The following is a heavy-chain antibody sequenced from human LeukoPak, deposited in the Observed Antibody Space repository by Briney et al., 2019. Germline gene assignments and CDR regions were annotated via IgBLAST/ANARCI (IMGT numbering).Heavy chain of an antibody. CDR2: IRYDGSNK. D-gene: IGHD2-15*01. J-gene: IGHJ4*02. CDR3: LVVAATPPFAGIDY. Sequence: GGSLRLSCAASGFTFSSYGMHWVRQAPGKGLEWVAFIRYDGSNKYYADSVKGRFTISRDNSKNTLYLQMNSLRAEDTAVYYCLVVAATPPFAGIDYWGQGTLVTVSS. V-gene: IGHV3-30*02. CDR1: GFTFSSYG.